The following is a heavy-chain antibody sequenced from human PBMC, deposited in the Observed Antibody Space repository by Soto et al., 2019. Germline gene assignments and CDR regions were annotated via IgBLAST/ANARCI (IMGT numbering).Heavy chain of an antibody. Sequence: GGSLRLSCAASGFTFSNAWMSWVRQAPGKGLEWVGRIKSKTDGGTTDYAAPVKGRFTISRDDSKNTLYLQMNSLKTEDTAVYYCNKSNADFWSAFDIWGQGTMVTVSS. J-gene: IGHJ3*02. CDR2: IKSKTDGGTT. CDR1: GFTFSNAW. D-gene: IGHD3-3*01. CDR3: NKSNADFWSAFDI. V-gene: IGHV3-15*01.